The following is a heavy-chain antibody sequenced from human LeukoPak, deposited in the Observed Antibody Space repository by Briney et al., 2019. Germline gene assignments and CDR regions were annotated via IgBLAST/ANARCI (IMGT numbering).Heavy chain of an antibody. CDR2: ISWNSGSI. CDR3: TKGRDKYQLLSKNWFDP. CDR1: GFTFDDYA. Sequence: GRSLRLSCAASGFTFDDYAMHWVRQAPGKGLEWVSGISWNSGSIGYADSVKGRFTISKDNAKNSLYLQMNSLRAEDTALYYCTKGRDKYQLLSKNWFDPWGQGTLVTVSS. D-gene: IGHD2-2*01. J-gene: IGHJ5*02. V-gene: IGHV3-9*01.